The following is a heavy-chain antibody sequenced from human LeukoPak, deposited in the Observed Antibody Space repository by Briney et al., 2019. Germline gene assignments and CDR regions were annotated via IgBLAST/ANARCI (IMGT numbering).Heavy chain of an antibody. CDR2: ISGSGGST. CDR3: AKGPHYRDSSEAHYFDY. V-gene: IGHV3-23*01. D-gene: IGHD3-22*01. CDR1: GFTFSSYA. Sequence: SGGSLRLSCAASGFTFSSYAMSWVRQAPGKGLEWVSAISGSGGSTYYADSVKGRFTTSRDNSKNTLYLQMNSLRAEDTAVYYCAKGPHYRDSSEAHYFDYWGQGTLVTVSS. J-gene: IGHJ4*02.